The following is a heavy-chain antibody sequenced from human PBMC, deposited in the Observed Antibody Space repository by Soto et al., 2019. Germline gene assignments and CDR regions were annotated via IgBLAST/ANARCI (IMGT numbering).Heavy chain of an antibody. D-gene: IGHD6-6*01. V-gene: IGHV3-15*01. CDR3: TTCGELIAALFDY. CDR2: IKSKTDGGTT. CDR1: GFTFSNAW. Sequence: EVQLVESGGGLVKPGGSLRLSCAASGFTFSNAWMSWVRQAPGKGLEWVGRIKSKTDGGTTDYAAPVKGRFTISRDDSKNTLYLQMNSLKTEDTAVYYCTTCGELIAALFDYWGQGTLVTVSS. J-gene: IGHJ4*02.